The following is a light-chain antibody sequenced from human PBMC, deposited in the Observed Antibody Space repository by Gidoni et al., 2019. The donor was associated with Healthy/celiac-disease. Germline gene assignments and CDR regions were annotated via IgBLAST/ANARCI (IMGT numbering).Light chain of an antibody. Sequence: ILMTHSPDSLAVSLGERGTINCKSSQSVLYSSNNKNYLAWYQQKPGQPPKLLIYWASTRESGVPDRFSGSGSGTDFTRTISRLQAEDVAVYYCQQYDSTPRTFGQGTKVEIK. V-gene: IGKV4-1*01. CDR2: WAS. J-gene: IGKJ1*01. CDR1: QSVLYSSNNKNY. CDR3: QQYDSTPRT.